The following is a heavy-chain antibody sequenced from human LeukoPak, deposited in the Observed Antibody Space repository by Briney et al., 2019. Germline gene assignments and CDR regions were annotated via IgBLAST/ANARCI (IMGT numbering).Heavy chain of an antibody. CDR3: ARNKVYYYDSSGYSYYWYFDL. V-gene: IGHV3-66*01. CDR1: GFTFIIYE. J-gene: IGHJ2*01. D-gene: IGHD3-22*01. Sequence: PGGSLRLSCAASGFTFIIYEMNWVRQAPGKGLEWVSVIYSGGSTYYADSVKGGFTISRDNSKNTLYLQMNSLRAEDTAVYYCARNKVYYYDSSGYSYYWYFDLWGRGTLVTVSS. CDR2: IYSGGST.